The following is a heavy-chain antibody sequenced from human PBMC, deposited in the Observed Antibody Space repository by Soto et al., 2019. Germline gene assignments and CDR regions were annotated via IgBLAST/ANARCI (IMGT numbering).Heavy chain of an antibody. CDR2: IIPILGIA. CDR1: GGTFSSYT. J-gene: IGHJ4*02. CDR3: ARGVAVAGTTFDY. Sequence: QVQLVQSGAEVKKPGSSVKVSCKASGGTFSSYTISWVRQAPGQGLEWMGRIIPILGIANYAQKFQGRVTITADKSTSTAYMELSSLRSEDTAGYYCARGVAVAGTTFDYWGQGTLVTVSS. V-gene: IGHV1-69*02. D-gene: IGHD6-19*01.